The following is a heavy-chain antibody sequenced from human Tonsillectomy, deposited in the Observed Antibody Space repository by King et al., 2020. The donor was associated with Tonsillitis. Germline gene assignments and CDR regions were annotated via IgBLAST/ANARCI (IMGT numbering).Heavy chain of an antibody. V-gene: IGHV1-46*01. CDR1: GYTFISHY. CDR2: XXXXXXSX. D-gene: IGHD2-15*01. Sequence: QLVQSGAEVKKPGASVIISCTASGYTFISHYMHWVRQAPGQGLXXMXXXXXXXXSXXYAQKFQXRVTMTTDTSTSTVYMELSSLRSEDTAVYYCASVFGGSRPFDYWGQGTLVTVSS. J-gene: IGHJ4*02. CDR3: ASVFGGSRPFDY.